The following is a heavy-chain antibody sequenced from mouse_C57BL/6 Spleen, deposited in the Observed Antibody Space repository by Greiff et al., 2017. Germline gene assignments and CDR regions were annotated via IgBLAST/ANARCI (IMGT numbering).Heavy chain of an antibody. CDR3: ARWGLDSNYPFDC. Sequence: QVQLQQPGAELVKPGASVKLSCKASGYTFTSYWMHWVKQRPGQGLEWIGMIHPNSGSTNYNEKFKSKATLTVDKSSSTAYMQLSSLTSEDSAVYYCARWGLDSNYPFDCWGQGTTLTVSS. CDR1: GYTFTSYW. V-gene: IGHV1-64*01. CDR2: IHPNSGST. D-gene: IGHD2-5*01. J-gene: IGHJ2*01.